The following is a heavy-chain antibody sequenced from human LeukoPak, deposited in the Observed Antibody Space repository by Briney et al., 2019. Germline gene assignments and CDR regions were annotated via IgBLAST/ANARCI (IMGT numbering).Heavy chain of an antibody. V-gene: IGHV2-5*02. D-gene: IGHD2-15*01. CDR3: AHTPVVVSTTDWFDP. CDR2: IYWDDDK. CDR1: GFSLSTSGVG. Sequence: GPTLVKPTQTLTLTCTFSGFSLSTSGVGVGWIRQPPGKALEWLALIYWDDDKRYSPSLKNRLTITKDTSKNQVVLTMTNMDPVDTATYYCAHTPVVVSTTDWFDPWGQGTLVTVSS. J-gene: IGHJ5*02.